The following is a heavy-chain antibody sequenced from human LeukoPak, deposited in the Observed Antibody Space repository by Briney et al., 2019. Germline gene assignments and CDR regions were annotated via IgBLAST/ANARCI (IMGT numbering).Heavy chain of an antibody. D-gene: IGHD3-16*02. J-gene: IGHJ4*02. CDR3: ARGYDYVWGSYRHYFDY. CDR2: IYHSGST. V-gene: IGHV4-38-2*02. CDR1: GYSISSGYY. Sequence: SETLSLTCTVSGYSISSGYYWGWIRQPPGKGLEWIGSIYHSGSTYYNPSLKSRVAISVDTSKSQFSLKLSSVTAADTAVYYCARGYDYVWGSYRHYFDYWGQGTLVTVSS.